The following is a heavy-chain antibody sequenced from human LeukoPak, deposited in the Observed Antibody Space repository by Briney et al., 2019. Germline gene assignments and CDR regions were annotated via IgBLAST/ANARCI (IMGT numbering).Heavy chain of an antibody. J-gene: IGHJ4*02. CDR2: IEQEGREK. CDR1: GFTFSSYW. Sequence: GGSLRLSCAASGFTFSSYWMSWVRQAPGKGLEGVANIEQEGREKYYVDSLKGRFTISRDNPKNSLYQQMNSLRAEDTAVYYCAREYLSSSSPGVDYWGQGTLVTVSS. CDR3: AREYLSSSSPGVDY. D-gene: IGHD6-6*01. V-gene: IGHV3-7*05.